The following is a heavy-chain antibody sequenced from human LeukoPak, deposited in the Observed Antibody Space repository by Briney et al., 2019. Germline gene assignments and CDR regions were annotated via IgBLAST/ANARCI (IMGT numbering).Heavy chain of an antibody. Sequence: MSWVRQAPGKGLEWVANVKQDGSEKYYVDSVKGRFTISRDNAKNSLYLQMNSLRAEDTAVYYCTRQWIMDYWGQGTLVTVSS. D-gene: IGHD5-12*01. CDR2: VKQDGSEK. J-gene: IGHJ4*02. V-gene: IGHV3-7*01. CDR3: TRQWIMDY.